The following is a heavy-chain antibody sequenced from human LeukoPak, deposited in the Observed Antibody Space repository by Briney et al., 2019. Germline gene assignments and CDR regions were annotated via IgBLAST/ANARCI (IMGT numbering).Heavy chain of an antibody. CDR2: ISSSSSTI. J-gene: IGHJ4*02. D-gene: IGHD3-3*01. Sequence: GGSLRLPCAASGFTFSSYSMNWVRQAPGKGLEWVSYISSSSSTIYYADSVKGRFTISRDNAKNSLYLQMNSLRAEDTAVYYCAREVRFLSFDYWGQGTLVTVSS. CDR1: GFTFSSYS. V-gene: IGHV3-48*01. CDR3: AREVRFLSFDY.